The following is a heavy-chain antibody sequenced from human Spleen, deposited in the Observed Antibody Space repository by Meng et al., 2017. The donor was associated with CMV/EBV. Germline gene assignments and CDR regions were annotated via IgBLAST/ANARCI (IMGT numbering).Heavy chain of an antibody. CDR2: ISTYNGNT. CDR3: ARVPPRFSSSWYGGYFDY. J-gene: IGHJ4*02. V-gene: IGHV1-18*01. Sequence: ASVKVSCKTSGYTFTTYHISWVRQAPGQGLEWMGWISTYNGNTNYTQKVQGRVTLTTDTSASTAYMEMRSLRSDDTAVYYCARVPPRFSSSWYGGYFDYWGQGTLVTVSS. D-gene: IGHD6-13*01. CDR1: GYTFTTYH.